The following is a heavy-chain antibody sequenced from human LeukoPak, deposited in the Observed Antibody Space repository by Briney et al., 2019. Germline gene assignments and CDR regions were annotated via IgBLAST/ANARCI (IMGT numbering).Heavy chain of an antibody. Sequence: GGSLRLSCAASGFTFSSYEMNWVRQAPGKGLEWVSSISSSSSYIYYADSVKGRFTISRDNAKNSLYLQMNSLRAEDTAVYYCARVRELAAAGRYYFDYWGQGTLVTVSS. CDR1: GFTFSSYE. V-gene: IGHV3-21*01. CDR2: ISSSSSYI. J-gene: IGHJ4*02. CDR3: ARVRELAAAGRYYFDY. D-gene: IGHD6-13*01.